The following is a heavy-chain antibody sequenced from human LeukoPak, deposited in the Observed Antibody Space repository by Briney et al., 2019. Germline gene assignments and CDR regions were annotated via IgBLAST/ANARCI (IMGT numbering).Heavy chain of an antibody. Sequence: GGSLRLSCVASGFTFSPYPMHWVRQAPGKGLEWVAVVSHAGDNKYYADSVKGRFTISRDNSKNTLYLQMNSLRAEDTAVYYCAKDVAYCSGGSCYYYYGMDVWGQGTTVTVSS. D-gene: IGHD2-15*01. CDR2: VSHAGDNK. J-gene: IGHJ6*02. CDR1: GFTFSPYP. CDR3: AKDVAYCSGGSCYYYYGMDV. V-gene: IGHV3-30-3*01.